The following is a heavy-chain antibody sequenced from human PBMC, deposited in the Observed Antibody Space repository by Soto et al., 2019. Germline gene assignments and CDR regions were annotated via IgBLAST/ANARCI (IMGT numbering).Heavy chain of an antibody. CDR3: AHLPKAYGDYVESYDFDY. D-gene: IGHD4-17*01. CDR2: IYSDDHK. CDR1: GFSLSTNEVG. Sequence: QITLKESGPTLVKPTQTLTLTCTFSGFSLSTNEVGVGWIRQPPGKGLEWLAHIYSDDHKRYNPSLQSRLTIAKDTSKNQVVLTMTTVDPGDTATYYCAHLPKAYGDYVESYDFDYWGQGTLVTVSS. V-gene: IGHV2-5*02. J-gene: IGHJ4*02.